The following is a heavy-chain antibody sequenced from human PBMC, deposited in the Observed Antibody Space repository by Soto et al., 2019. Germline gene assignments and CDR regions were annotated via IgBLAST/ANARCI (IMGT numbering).Heavy chain of an antibody. V-gene: IGHV4-31*11. J-gene: IGHJ4*01. CDR1: GASLSSVGYY. CDR2: IFDSGTT. CDR3: ARGWQRVTGTYEY. Sequence: QVQLQESGPGLVKPSQTLSLTCAVSGASLSSVGYYWHWIRQHPGTGLEWLGYIFDSGTTYYRPSLKSRLAISADSSNNPFSLRLTSVTAAHTAVYYCARGWQRVTGTYEYRGQGTLVTVSS. D-gene: IGHD1-20*01.